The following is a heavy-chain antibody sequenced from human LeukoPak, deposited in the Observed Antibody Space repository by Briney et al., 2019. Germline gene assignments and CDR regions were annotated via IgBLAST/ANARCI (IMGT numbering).Heavy chain of an antibody. V-gene: IGHV3-48*03. CDR2: ISSSGSTI. CDR3: ARENAVVVVTAADAFDI. CDR1: GFTFSSYE. J-gene: IGHJ3*02. Sequence: GGSLRPSCAASGFTFSSYEMNWVRQAPGKGLEWVSYISSSGSTIYYADSVKGRFTISRDNAKNSLYLQMNSLRAEDTAVYYCARENAVVVVTAADAFDIWGQGTMVTASS. D-gene: IGHD2-21*02.